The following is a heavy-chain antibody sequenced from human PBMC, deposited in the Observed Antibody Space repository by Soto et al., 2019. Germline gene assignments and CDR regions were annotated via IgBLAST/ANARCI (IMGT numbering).Heavy chain of an antibody. V-gene: IGHV3-21*01. CDR2: ISSSSSYI. CDR1: GFTFSSYS. D-gene: IGHD4-4*01. J-gene: IGHJ6*02. Sequence: VGSLRLSCAASGFTFSSYSMNWVRQAPGKGLEWVSSISSSSSYIYYADSVKGRFTISRDNAKNSLYLQMNSLRAEDTAVYYCAREIYSILGYYGMDVWGQGTTVTVSS. CDR3: AREIYSILGYYGMDV.